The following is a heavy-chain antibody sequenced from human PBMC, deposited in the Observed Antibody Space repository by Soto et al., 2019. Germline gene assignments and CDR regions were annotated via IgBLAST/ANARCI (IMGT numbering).Heavy chain of an antibody. V-gene: IGHV1-69*12. CDR1: GGTFSSYA. Sequence: QVQLVQSGAEVKKPGSSVKVSCKASGGTFSSYAINWVRQAPGQGLEWMGGIIPIFGTADYAQKFQGRVTITADESTSTAYVELCSLRSEDTALSYCANYPENYYYGMDVWGQGTTVTVSS. J-gene: IGHJ6*02. D-gene: IGHD1-26*01. CDR3: ANYPENYYYGMDV. CDR2: IIPIFGTA.